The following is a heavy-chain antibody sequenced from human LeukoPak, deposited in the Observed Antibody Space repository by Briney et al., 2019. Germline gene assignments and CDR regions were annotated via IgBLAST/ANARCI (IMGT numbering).Heavy chain of an antibody. J-gene: IGHJ4*02. Sequence: GASVKVSCKASGYTSTSYAMHWVRQAPGQRLEWMGWINAGNGNTKYSQKFQGRVTITRDTSASTAYMELSSLRSEDTAVYYCARVSELGYYYDSSGPSILDYWGQGTLVTVSS. D-gene: IGHD3-22*01. CDR1: GYTSTSYA. V-gene: IGHV1-3*01. CDR2: INAGNGNT. CDR3: ARVSELGYYYDSSGPSILDY.